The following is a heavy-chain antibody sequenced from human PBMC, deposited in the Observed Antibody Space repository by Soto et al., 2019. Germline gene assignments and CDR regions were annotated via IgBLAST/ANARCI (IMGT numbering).Heavy chain of an antibody. CDR1: GGSFSGYY. CDR2: INHSGST. V-gene: IGHV4-34*01. CDR3: ARGGFAAAGTENNWFDP. J-gene: IGHJ5*02. Sequence: TSETLSLTCAVYGGSFSGYYWSWIRQPPGKGLEWIGEINHSGSTNYNPSLKSRVTISVDTSKNQFSLKLSSVTAADTAVYYCARGGFAAAGTENNWFDPWGQGTLVTVSS. D-gene: IGHD6-13*01.